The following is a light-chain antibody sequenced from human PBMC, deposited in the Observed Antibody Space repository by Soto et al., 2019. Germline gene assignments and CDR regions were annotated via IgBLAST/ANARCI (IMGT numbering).Light chain of an antibody. V-gene: IGLV2-14*01. CDR3: SSYTSSYTLV. CDR1: SSDVGGYNS. Sequence: QSALPLPASVSGSLGQSITISCTGTSSDVGGYNSVSWYQQHPGKAPKLMIYDVSHRPSGVSNRFSGSKSGNTASLTISGLQAEDEADYYCSSYTSSYTLVFGGGTKLTVL. J-gene: IGLJ3*02. CDR2: DVS.